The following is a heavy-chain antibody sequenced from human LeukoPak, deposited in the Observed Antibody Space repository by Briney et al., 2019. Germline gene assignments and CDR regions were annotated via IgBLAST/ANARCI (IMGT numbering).Heavy chain of an antibody. D-gene: IGHD1-26*01. CDR2: ISYDGSNK. Sequence: GGSLRLSCAASGFTFSSYAMHWVRQAPGKGLEWVAVISYDGSNKYYADSVKGRFTISRDNSKNTLYLQMNSLRAEDTAVYYCASIWDSGSYYSDYWGQGTLVTVSS. J-gene: IGHJ4*02. CDR1: GFTFSSYA. CDR3: ASIWDSGSYYSDY. V-gene: IGHV3-30-3*01.